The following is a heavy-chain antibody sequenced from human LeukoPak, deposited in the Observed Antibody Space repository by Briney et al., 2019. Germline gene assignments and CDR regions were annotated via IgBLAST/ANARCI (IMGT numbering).Heavy chain of an antibody. CDR1: GFTFSSYN. V-gene: IGHV3-21*01. CDR2: ISTSSSYI. D-gene: IGHD2-15*01. CDR3: ARGADGVSSNSRGWFDP. J-gene: IGHJ5*02. Sequence: GGSLRLSCTASGFTFSSYNMNWVRQAPGKGLEWVSSISTSSSYIYYADSVKGRFNISRDNARNSLYLQMNTLRAEDTAVYSCARGADGVSSNSRGWFDPWGQGTLVTVSS.